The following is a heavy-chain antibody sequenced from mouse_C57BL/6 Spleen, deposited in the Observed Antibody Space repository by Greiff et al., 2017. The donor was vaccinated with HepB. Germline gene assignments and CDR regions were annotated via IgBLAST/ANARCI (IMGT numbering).Heavy chain of an antibody. CDR2: IWRGGST. D-gene: IGHD4-1*01. CDR3: AKSITGTSSYFDY. J-gene: IGHJ2*01. V-gene: IGHV2-5*01. Sequence: VQLQQSGPGLVQPSQSLSITCTVSGFSLTSYGVHWVRQSPGKGLEWLGVIWRGGSTDYNAAFMSRLSITKDNSKSQVFFKMNSLQADDTAIYYCAKSITGTSSYFDYWGQGTTLTVSS. CDR1: GFSLTSYG.